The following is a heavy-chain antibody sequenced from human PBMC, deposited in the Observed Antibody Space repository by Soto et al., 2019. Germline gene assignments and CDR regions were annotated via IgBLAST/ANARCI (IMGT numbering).Heavy chain of an antibody. D-gene: IGHD3-3*01. CDR1: GYTLTELS. Sequence: GASVKVSCKVSGYTLTELSMHWVRQAPGKGLEWMGGFDPEDGETIYAQKFQGRVTMTEDTSTDTAYMELSSLRSEDTAVYYCATRNDFWSGYPYGGYEPWGQGTLVTVSS. V-gene: IGHV1-24*01. J-gene: IGHJ5*02. CDR3: ATRNDFWSGYPYGGYEP. CDR2: FDPEDGET.